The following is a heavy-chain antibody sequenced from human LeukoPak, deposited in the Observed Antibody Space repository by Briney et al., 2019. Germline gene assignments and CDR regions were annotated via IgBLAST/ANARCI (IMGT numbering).Heavy chain of an antibody. CDR2: IIPTFETT. V-gene: IGHV1-69*06. CDR1: GGTFSSYA. D-gene: IGHD1-26*01. Sequence: ASVKVSCKASGGTFSSYAINWVRQAPGQGLEWMGGIIPTFETTNYAQNFQGRVTITADKSTNTAYMELSSLRSEDTAVYYCASAIRGSKIASRYYLYYMDIWGKGTTVTVSS. CDR3: ASAIRGSKIASRYYLYYMDI. J-gene: IGHJ6*03.